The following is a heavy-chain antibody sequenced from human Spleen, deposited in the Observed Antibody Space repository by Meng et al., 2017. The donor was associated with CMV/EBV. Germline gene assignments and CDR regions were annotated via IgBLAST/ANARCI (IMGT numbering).Heavy chain of an antibody. V-gene: IGHV1-69*05. CDR1: GGTFSSYA. CDR3: AREARGIAYY. J-gene: IGHJ4*02. Sequence: PCKASGGTFSSYAISWVRQAPGQGLEWMAGIIPIFGTANYAQKFQGRVTITTDESTSTAYMELSSLRSEDTAVYYCAREARGIAYYWGQGTLVTVSS. D-gene: IGHD6-13*01. CDR2: IIPIFGTA.